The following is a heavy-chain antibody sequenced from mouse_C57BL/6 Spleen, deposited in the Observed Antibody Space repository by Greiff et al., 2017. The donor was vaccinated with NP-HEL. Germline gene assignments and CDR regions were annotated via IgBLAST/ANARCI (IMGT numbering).Heavy chain of an antibody. V-gene: IGHV5-16*01. D-gene: IGHD2-2*01. CDR3: AREGGYYGYDEGVWFAY. J-gene: IGHJ3*01. CDR1: GFTFSDYY. Sequence: EVMLVESEGGLVQPGSSMKLSCTASGFTFSDYYMAWVRQVPEKGLEWVANINYDGSSTYYLDSLKSRFIISRDNAKNILYLQMSSLKSEDTATYYCAREGGYYGYDEGVWFAYWGQGTLVTVSA. CDR2: INYDGSST.